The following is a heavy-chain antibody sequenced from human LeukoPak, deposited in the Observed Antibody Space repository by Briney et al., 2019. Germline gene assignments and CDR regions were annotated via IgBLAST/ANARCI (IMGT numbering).Heavy chain of an antibody. V-gene: IGHV4-34*01. CDR1: GGSFSGYY. D-gene: IGHD3-22*01. Sequence: SETLSLTCAVYGGSFSGYYWSWIRQPPGKGLEWIGEINHSGSTNYNPSLKSRVNISVDTSKNQFSLKLSSVTAADTAVYYCTRGSIAYYYMDVWAKGTTVTISS. J-gene: IGHJ6*03. CDR2: INHSGST. CDR3: TRGSIAYYYMDV.